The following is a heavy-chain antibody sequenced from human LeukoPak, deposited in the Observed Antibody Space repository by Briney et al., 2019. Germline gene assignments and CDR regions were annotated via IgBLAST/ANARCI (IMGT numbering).Heavy chain of an antibody. J-gene: IGHJ6*04. CDR2: ISGSGGST. CDR1: GFTFSSYG. CDR3: ARGLRAYPGDV. D-gene: IGHD3-10*01. V-gene: IGHV3-23*01. Sequence: GGSLRLSCAASGFTFSSYGMSWVRQAPGKGLEWVSAISGSGGSTYYADSVKGRFTISRDNSKNTLYLQMNSLSAEDTAIYFCARGLRAYPGDVWGKGTTVTISS.